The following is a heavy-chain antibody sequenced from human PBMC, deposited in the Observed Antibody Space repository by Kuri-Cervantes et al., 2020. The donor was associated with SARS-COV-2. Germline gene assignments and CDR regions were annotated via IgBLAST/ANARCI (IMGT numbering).Heavy chain of an antibody. CDR1: GYSFTSYW. V-gene: IGHV5-51*01. D-gene: IGHD2-15*01. CDR3: ARLPPNCSGGSCYDGYYYYGMDV. Sequence: GESLKISCMASGYSFTSYWITWVRQMPGKGLEWMGIIYPGDSDTRYSPSFQGQVTISADKSISTAYLQWSSLKASDTAMHYCARLPPNCSGGSCYDGYYYYGMDVWGQGTTVTVSS. J-gene: IGHJ6*02. CDR2: IYPGDSDT.